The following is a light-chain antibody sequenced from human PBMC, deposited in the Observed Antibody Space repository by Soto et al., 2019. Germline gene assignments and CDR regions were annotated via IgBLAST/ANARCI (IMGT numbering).Light chain of an antibody. V-gene: IGLV1-40*01. CDR2: GNS. Sequence: QSVLTQPPSVSGAPGQRVTISCTGSSSNIGAGYDVHWYQQLPGTAPKLLIYGNSNRPSGVPDRFSGSKSGTSASLAITGLQAEDEPDYYCQSYDSSLSGRYVFGPGTKLTVL. J-gene: IGLJ1*01. CDR3: QSYDSSLSGRYV. CDR1: SSNIGAGYD.